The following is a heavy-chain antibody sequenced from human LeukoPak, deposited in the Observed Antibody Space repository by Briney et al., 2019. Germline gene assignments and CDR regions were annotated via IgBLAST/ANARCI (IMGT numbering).Heavy chain of an antibody. Sequence: SETLSLTCTVSGGSISSYYWSWIRQPPGKGLEWIGYIYYSGSTNYNPSLKSRVTISVDTSKNQFSLKLSSVTAADTAVYYCARVGGIAVASRPFDYWGQGTLVTVSS. V-gene: IGHV4-59*01. CDR2: IYYSGST. J-gene: IGHJ4*02. CDR3: ARVGGIAVASRPFDY. CDR1: GGSISSYY. D-gene: IGHD6-19*01.